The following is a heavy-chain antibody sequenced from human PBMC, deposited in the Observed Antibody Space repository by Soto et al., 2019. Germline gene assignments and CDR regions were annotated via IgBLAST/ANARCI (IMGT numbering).Heavy chain of an antibody. J-gene: IGHJ5*02. D-gene: IGHD6-13*01. CDR2: ISGSGGST. V-gene: IGHV3-23*01. CDR1: GFTFSSYA. Sequence: GGSLRLSCAASGFTFSSYAMSWVRQAPGKGLEWVSAISGSGGSTYYADSVKGRFTISRDNSKNTLYLQMNSLRAEDTAVYYCAKGSQQLAVYNWFDPWGQGTLVTSPQ. CDR3: AKGSQQLAVYNWFDP.